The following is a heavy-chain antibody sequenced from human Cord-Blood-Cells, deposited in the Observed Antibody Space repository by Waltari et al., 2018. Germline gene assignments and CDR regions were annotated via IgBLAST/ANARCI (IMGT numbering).Heavy chain of an antibody. Sequence: EVQLVESGGGLIQPGGSMRLSCAASGFTVSSNYMSWVRQAPGKGLGGFSVIYSGGCTYYADAVKGRFTISRDNSKSTLYLQMNSLRAEDTAVYYCASYIAAAAIDYWGQGTLVTVSS. CDR3: ASYIAAAAIDY. CDR2: IYSGGCT. V-gene: IGHV3-53*01. D-gene: IGHD6-13*01. J-gene: IGHJ4*02. CDR1: GFTVSSNY.